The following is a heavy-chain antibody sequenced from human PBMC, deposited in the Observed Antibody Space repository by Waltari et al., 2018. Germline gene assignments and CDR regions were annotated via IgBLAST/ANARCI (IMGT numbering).Heavy chain of an antibody. CDR2: VYPSGTT. V-gene: IGHV4-39*07. Sequence: QLQLQESGPGLVKTLETLSLTCTVSGDSIRKSSYYWGWIRQPPGKGLGWIGSVYPSGTTTYHPSLKSRVTISVDTSKNQFSLKLRSVTAADTAVYYCARDDIPATGPLDSWGQGTLVTVSS. D-gene: IGHD2-15*01. CDR3: ARDDIPATGPLDS. J-gene: IGHJ4*02. CDR1: GDSIRKSSYY.